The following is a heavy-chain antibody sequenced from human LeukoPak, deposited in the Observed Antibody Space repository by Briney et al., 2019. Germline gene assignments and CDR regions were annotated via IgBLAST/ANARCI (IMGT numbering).Heavy chain of an antibody. Sequence: GGSLRLSCAASGFTFSSYEMNWVRQAPGKGLEWVAVISYDGSNKYYADSVKGRFTISRDNSKNTLYLQMNSLRPEDTAVYYCAKVPAGTYGSGSYDDYWGQGTLVTVSS. D-gene: IGHD3-10*01. CDR1: GFTFSSYE. J-gene: IGHJ4*02. CDR3: AKVPAGTYGSGSYDDY. CDR2: ISYDGSNK. V-gene: IGHV3-30*18.